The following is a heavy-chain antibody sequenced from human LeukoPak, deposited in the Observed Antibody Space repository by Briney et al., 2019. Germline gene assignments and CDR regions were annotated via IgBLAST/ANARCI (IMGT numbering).Heavy chain of an antibody. D-gene: IGHD2-2*01. CDR1: GGSVRSTSYY. Sequence: PSETLSLTCSVSGGSVRSTSYYWSWIRQSPGKGLEWIGYIYNTGRTNYNASLNSRVTISLDTSKNQFSLKLSSLTAADTAMYYCASLYCTRTSCHFLDPWGQGTLVIVSS. CDR2: IYNTGRT. J-gene: IGHJ5*02. CDR3: ASLYCTRTSCHFLDP. V-gene: IGHV4-61*01.